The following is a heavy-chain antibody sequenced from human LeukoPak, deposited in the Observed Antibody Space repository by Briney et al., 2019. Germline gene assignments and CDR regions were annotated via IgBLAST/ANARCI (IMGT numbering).Heavy chain of an antibody. V-gene: IGHV3-23*01. D-gene: IGHD3-22*01. Sequence: PGGSLRLSCAASGFTFSSYAMSWVRQAPGKGLEWVSAISGSGGSTYYADSVKGRFTISRDNSKNTLYLQMNSLRAEDTAVYYCAKGSRSTLIVVVSHFDYWGQGTLVTVSS. CDR2: ISGSGGST. CDR3: AKGSRSTLIVVVSHFDY. CDR1: GFTFSSYA. J-gene: IGHJ4*02.